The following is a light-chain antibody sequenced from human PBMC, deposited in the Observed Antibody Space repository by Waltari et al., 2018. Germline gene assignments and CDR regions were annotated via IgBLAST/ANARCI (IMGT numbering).Light chain of an antibody. CDR2: EDT. Sequence: QSVLTQPPSVSAAPGQRGTISCSGAISTIRNNYVSWYRQFPGTAPKLLIYEDTERPSGIPGRFSGSKSGTSATLDITGLQAGDEADYYCGTWDSSLSGAVFGGGTHLTVL. J-gene: IGLJ7*01. CDR3: GTWDSSLSGAV. V-gene: IGLV1-51*02. CDR1: ISTIRNNY.